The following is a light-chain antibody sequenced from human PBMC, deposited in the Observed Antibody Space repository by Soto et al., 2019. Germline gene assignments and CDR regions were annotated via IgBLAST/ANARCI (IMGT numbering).Light chain of an antibody. V-gene: IGKV1-39*01. J-gene: IGKJ5*01. Sequence: DIEMTQSPSSLSASVGDRVTISCRTSQTINNNLNWYQQRPGKAPKLLIYSSSSLMSGVPPRFSGSGSETEFTLTISSLQPEDFATYFFQQTYITPITFGQGTRLDIK. CDR3: QQTYITPIT. CDR2: SSS. CDR1: QTINNN.